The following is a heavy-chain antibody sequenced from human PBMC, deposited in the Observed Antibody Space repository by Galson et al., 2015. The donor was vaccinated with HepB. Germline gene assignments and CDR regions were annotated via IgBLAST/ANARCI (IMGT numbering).Heavy chain of an antibody. Sequence: SLRLSCAASGFTFSTYRMSWVRQAPGKGLEWVANIRPDEGEIYYMDSVKGRFTISRDNAKNSLYLQMDNLRAGDTAVYYCARDKVVGPTKFDYWGQGTLVTVSS. V-gene: IGHV3-7*01. CDR3: ARDKVVGPTKFDY. CDR2: IRPDEGEI. D-gene: IGHD1-26*01. CDR1: GFTFSTYR. J-gene: IGHJ4*02.